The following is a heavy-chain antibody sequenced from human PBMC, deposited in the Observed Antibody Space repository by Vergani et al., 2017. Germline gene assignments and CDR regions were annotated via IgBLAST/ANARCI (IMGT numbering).Heavy chain of an antibody. Sequence: QVQLVQSGAEVKKPGSSVKVSCKASGGTFSSYAISWVRQAPGQGLEWMGGIIPIFGTANYAQKFQGRVTITADESTSTAYMELSSLRSEDTAVYYCARTRGYSSXSGYDLAGYYYYYYMDVWGKGTTVTVSS. CDR3: ARTRGYSSXSGYDLAGYYYYYYMDV. D-gene: IGHD5-12*01. CDR1: GGTFSSYA. V-gene: IGHV1-69*01. J-gene: IGHJ6*03. CDR2: IIPIFGTA.